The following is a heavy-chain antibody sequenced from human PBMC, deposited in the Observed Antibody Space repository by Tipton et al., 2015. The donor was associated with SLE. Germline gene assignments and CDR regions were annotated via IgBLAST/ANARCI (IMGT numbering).Heavy chain of an antibody. CDR1: GGSISSTTYY. CDR2: IYYSGST. Sequence: TLSLTCTVSGGSISSTTYYWGWIRQPPGKGLEWIGSIYYSGSTHYNPSLKSRVTISVDTSKNQFSLMLSPVTAADTAVYYCARHDYYGSGRVYWGQGTLVTVSS. CDR3: ARHDYYGSGRVY. D-gene: IGHD3-10*01. J-gene: IGHJ4*02. V-gene: IGHV4-39*07.